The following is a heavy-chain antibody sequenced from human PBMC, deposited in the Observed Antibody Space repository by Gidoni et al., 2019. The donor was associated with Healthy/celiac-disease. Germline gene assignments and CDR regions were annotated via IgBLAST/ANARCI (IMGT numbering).Heavy chain of an antibody. J-gene: IGHJ4*02. D-gene: IGHD3-22*01. CDR2: IYYSGST. V-gene: IGHV4-39*01. CDR3: ASPLNYYDSSGPYDY. Sequence: QLQLQESGPGLVKPSETLSLTCTVSGGSISSSSYYWGWIRQPPGKGLEWIGSIYYSGSTYYNPSLKSRVTISVDTSKNQFSLKLSSVTAADTAVYYCASPLNYYDSSGPYDYWGQGTLVTVSS. CDR1: GGSISSSSYY.